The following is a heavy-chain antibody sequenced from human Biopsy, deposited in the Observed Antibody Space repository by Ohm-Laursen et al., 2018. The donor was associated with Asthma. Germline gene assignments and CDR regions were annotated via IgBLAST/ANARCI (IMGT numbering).Heavy chain of an antibody. CDR1: GFTVSRDH. CDR3: ARGDSSGWSHYYFDY. D-gene: IGHD6-19*01. J-gene: IGHJ4*02. Sequence: SLRLSCAASGFTVSRDHMFWVRQAPGKGLEWVSVIYSGGTSDTADSVRGRFTISRDLYKNTLYLQTDSLRAEDTAVYYCARGDSSGWSHYYFDYWGQGTLVTVSS. CDR2: IYSGGTS. V-gene: IGHV3-53*01.